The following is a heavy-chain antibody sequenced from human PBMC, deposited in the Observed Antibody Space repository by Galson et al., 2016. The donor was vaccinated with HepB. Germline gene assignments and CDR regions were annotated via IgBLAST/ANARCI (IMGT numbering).Heavy chain of an antibody. CDR2: SGST. D-gene: IGHD6-19*01. J-gene: IGHJ5*02. CDR3: ARGPYSSGWYPSDP. Sequence: SGSTYYNPSLKSRVTMSIDTSKNQFSLKLSSVTAADTAVYYCARGPYSSGWYPSDPWGQGTLVTVSS. V-gene: IGHV4-59*09.